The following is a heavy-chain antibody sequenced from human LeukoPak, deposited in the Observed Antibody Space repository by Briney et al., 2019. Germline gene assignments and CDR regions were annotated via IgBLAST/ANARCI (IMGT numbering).Heavy chain of an antibody. V-gene: IGHV1-3*03. J-gene: IGHJ3*02. CDR2: INAGNGNT. CDR1: GYTFTSYA. CDR3: ARGRFTYYYDSSGPGDAFDI. D-gene: IGHD3-22*01. Sequence: ASVKVSCKASGYTFTSYAMHWVRQAPGQRLEWKGWINAGNGNTKYSQEFQGRVTITRDTSASTAYMELSSLRSEDMAVYYCARGRFTYYYDSSGPGDAFDIWGQGTMVTVSS.